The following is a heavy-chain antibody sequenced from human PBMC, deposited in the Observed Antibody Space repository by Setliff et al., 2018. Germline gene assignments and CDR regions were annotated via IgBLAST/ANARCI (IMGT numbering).Heavy chain of an antibody. CDR1: GGSISSHY. CDR2: IYYSGSP. V-gene: IGHV4-59*11. D-gene: IGHD3-3*01. J-gene: IGHJ4*02. CDR3: ARESDDFWSGYYFDS. Sequence: PSETLSLTCTVSGGSISSHYWSWVRQPPGKGLEWIGYIYYSGSPNYNPSLKSRVTISVDTSKNQFSLKLSSVTAADTAVYYCARESDDFWSGYYFDSWGQGTLVTVSS.